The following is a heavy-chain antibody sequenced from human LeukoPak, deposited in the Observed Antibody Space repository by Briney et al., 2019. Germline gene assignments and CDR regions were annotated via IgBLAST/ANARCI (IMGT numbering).Heavy chain of an antibody. J-gene: IGHJ4*02. CDR1: GFTFSGYW. CDR2: IDSDGSRT. Sequence: GGSLRLSCAASGFTFSGYWMHWVRQAPGKGLVWVSRIDSDGSRTTYAHSVKGRFTISRDNAKNTLYLQMNSLRAEDTAVYYCAKRGVYYDILTGQFEYWGQGTLVTVSS. CDR3: AKRGVYYDILTGQFEY. V-gene: IGHV3-74*01. D-gene: IGHD3-9*01.